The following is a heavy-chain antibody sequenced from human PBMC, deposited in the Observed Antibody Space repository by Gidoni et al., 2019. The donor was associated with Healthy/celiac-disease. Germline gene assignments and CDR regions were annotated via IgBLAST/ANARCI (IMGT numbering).Heavy chain of an antibody. V-gene: IGHV3-23*01. D-gene: IGHD3-3*01. CDR3: ARSDFGVVTPMDV. Sequence: EVQLLESGGGVAQPGGPLRLSRAAYGFNCSSYAMSWVRQAQGTGPVLVSAMSSSGGSTSYVYSVKCRCTISRDNSKNTLYLQMKSLRAEETAVYYCARSDFGVVTPMDVWGQGTTVTVSS. CDR1: GFNCSSYA. CDR2: MSSSGGST. J-gene: IGHJ6*02.